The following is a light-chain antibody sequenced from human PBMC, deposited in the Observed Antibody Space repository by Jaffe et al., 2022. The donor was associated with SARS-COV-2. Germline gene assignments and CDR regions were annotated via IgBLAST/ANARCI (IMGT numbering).Light chain of an antibody. J-gene: IGKJ1*01. CDR2: KAS. CDR3: QQYNTYSQT. Sequence: DIQMTQSPSTLSASVGDRVTITCRASQSIGSWLAWYQQKPGRAPNLLIFKASTLETGVPSRFSGGGSGTEFTLTISSLQPGDFATYYCQQYNTYSQTFGQGTKLEIK. CDR1: QSIGSW. V-gene: IGKV1-5*03.